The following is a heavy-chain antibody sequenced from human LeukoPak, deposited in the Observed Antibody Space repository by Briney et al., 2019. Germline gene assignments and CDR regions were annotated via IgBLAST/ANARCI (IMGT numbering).Heavy chain of an antibody. CDR2: IYYSGST. V-gene: IGHV4-59*08. CDR1: GGSISSYY. Sequence: SETLSLTCTVSGGSISSYYWSWIRQPPGKGLEWIGYIYYSGSTNYNPSLKSRATISVDTSKNQFSLKLRSVTAADTAVYYCARNYWDDAFDIWGQGTMVTVSS. D-gene: IGHD1-26*01. CDR3: ARNYWDDAFDI. J-gene: IGHJ3*02.